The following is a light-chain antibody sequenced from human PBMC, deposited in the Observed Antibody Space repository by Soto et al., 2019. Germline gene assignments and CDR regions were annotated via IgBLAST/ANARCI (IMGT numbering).Light chain of an antibody. Sequence: QSVLTQPASVSGSPGQSITISCTGTNGDVGSYDLVSWYQQHPGKAPKLMIYEVSNRPSGVSNRFSGSKSGNTASLTISGLQAEDEADYYCSSYTSSSTLVFGGGTKVTVL. CDR1: NGDVGSYDL. CDR2: EVS. J-gene: IGLJ3*02. CDR3: SSYTSSSTLV. V-gene: IGLV2-14*02.